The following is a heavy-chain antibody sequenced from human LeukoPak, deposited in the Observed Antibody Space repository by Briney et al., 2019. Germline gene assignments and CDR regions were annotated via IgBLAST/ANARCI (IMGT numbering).Heavy chain of an antibody. Sequence: LSLTCTVSGYSISSGYYWGWIRQAPGKGLEWIAYIGNSGRTIYYADSMSGRFTISRDNAKNSLFLEMNNVRADDTAMYYCARDRYYGSGNYYAILDYWGQGTLVTVSS. CDR1: GYSISSGYY. V-gene: IGHV3-11*04. J-gene: IGHJ4*02. D-gene: IGHD3-10*01. CDR3: ARDRYYGSGNYYAILDY. CDR2: IGNSGRTI.